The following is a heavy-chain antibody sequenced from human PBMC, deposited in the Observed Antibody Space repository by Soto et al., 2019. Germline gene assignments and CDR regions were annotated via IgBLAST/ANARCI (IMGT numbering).Heavy chain of an antibody. V-gene: IGHV3-30*03. J-gene: IGHJ4*02. Sequence: QVQLVESGGGVVQPGRSLRLSCAASGFTFSSYGMHWVRQAPGKGLEWVAVISYDGSNNYYGDSVKGRFTISRDDSKKTLDLQMNSLRPEDKAVYHCARDGQWKLLSWYFDYWGQGTLVTVSS. CDR3: ARDGQWKLLSWYFDY. CDR2: ISYDGSNN. D-gene: IGHD1-26*01. CDR1: GFTFSSYG.